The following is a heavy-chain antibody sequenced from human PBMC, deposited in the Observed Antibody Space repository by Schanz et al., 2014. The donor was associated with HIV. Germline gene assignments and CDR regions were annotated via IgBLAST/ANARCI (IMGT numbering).Heavy chain of an antibody. V-gene: IGHV3-33*08. Sequence: VQLLESGGGLVQPGGSLRLSCAASGFTFSNYGMHWVRQAPGKGLEWVAVIWFDGRNKYYGDSVKGRFMISRDNSNNTLYLQMNSLRAEDTAVYFCTRGRFLERGGMDVWGQGTAVTVSS. CDR2: IWFDGRNK. CDR3: TRGRFLERGGMDV. D-gene: IGHD3-3*01. CDR1: GFTFSNYG. J-gene: IGHJ6*02.